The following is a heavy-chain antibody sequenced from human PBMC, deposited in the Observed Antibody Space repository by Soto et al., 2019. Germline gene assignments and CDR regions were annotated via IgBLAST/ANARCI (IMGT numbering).Heavy chain of an antibody. J-gene: IGHJ4*02. CDR1: GFTFSEYA. CDR2: VSHDGRNT. D-gene: IGHD6-19*01. V-gene: IGHV3-30*18. Sequence: VQLVESGGGVVQPGRSLRLSCAASGFTFSEYAMHWVRQAPGKGLEWVAVVSHDGRNTHYADSVKGRFPISRDSSKNTVSLEMTSLRAEDTAVYYCAKGGRQWLVTSDFNYCGQGALVTVSS. CDR3: AKGGRQWLVTSDFNY.